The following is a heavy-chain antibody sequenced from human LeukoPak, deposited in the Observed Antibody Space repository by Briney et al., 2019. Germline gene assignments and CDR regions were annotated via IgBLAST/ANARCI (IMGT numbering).Heavy chain of an antibody. V-gene: IGHV1-2*02. Sequence: GASVKVSCKASGYTFTDYYMHWVRQAPGQGLEWMGWINPNSGGTNYAQKFQGRVTMTRDTSISTAYMELSRLRSDDTAVYYCARGPRQWLTLPRHYFDYWGQGTLVTVSS. CDR3: ARGPRQWLTLPRHYFDY. D-gene: IGHD6-19*01. J-gene: IGHJ4*02. CDR1: GYTFTDYY. CDR2: INPNSGGT.